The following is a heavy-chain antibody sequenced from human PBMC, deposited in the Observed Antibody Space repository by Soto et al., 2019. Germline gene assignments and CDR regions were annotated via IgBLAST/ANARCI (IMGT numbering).Heavy chain of an antibody. Sequence: PSETLSLTCTVSGGSVSSGSYYWSWIRQPPGKGLEWIGYIYYSGSTNYNPSLKSRVTISVDTSKNQFSLKLSSVTAADTAVYYCASYYRGPSNWFDPWGQGTLVTVS. D-gene: IGHD3-10*01. CDR3: ASYYRGPSNWFDP. CDR2: IYYSGST. V-gene: IGHV4-61*01. CDR1: GGSVSSGSYY. J-gene: IGHJ5*02.